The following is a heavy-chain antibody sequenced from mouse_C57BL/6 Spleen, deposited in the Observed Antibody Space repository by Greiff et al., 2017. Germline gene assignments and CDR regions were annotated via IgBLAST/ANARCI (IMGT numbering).Heavy chain of an antibody. Sequence: VMLVESGAELVKPGASVKISCKASGYAFSSYWMNWVKQRPGKGLEWIGQIYPGDGDTYYNGKFKGKATLTADKSSSTAYMQLSSLTSEDSAVYFCARDGSSYGGFAYWGQGTLVTVSA. D-gene: IGHD1-1*01. CDR2: IYPGDGDT. V-gene: IGHV1-80*01. CDR3: ARDGSSYGGFAY. J-gene: IGHJ3*01. CDR1: GYAFSSYW.